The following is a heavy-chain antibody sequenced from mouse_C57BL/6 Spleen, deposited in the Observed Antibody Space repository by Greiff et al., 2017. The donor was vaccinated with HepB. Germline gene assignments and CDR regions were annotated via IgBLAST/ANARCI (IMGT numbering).Heavy chain of an antibody. CDR2: IYPRSGNT. D-gene: IGHD2-12*01. CDR3: ASWGRPHYAMDY. V-gene: IGHV1-81*01. CDR1: GYTFTSYG. J-gene: IGHJ4*01. Sequence: VQLQQSGAELARPGASVKLSCKASGYTFTSYGISWVKQRTGQGLEWIGEIYPRSGNTYYNEKFKGKATLTADKSSSTAYMELRSLTSEDSAVYFCASWGRPHYAMDYWGQGTSVTVSS.